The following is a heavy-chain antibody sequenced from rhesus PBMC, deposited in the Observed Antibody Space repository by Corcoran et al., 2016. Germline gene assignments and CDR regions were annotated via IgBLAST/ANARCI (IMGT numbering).Heavy chain of an antibody. V-gene: IGHV5-2*01. J-gene: IGHJ4*01. CDR2: LEPSDSDT. CDR3: AKIAAAGGYFDY. Sequence: EVQLVQSGAEVKRPGESLKISCKTSGYSFTSYWISWVRQMPGKGLEWLGELEPSDSDTRYSPSFQGQVTISADKSISTAYLQWSSLKASDTATYYCAKIAAAGGYFDYWGQGVLVTVSS. CDR1: GYSFTSYW. D-gene: IGHD6-31*01.